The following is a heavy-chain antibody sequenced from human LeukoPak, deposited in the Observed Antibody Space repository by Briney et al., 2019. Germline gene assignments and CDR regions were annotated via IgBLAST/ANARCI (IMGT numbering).Heavy chain of an antibody. V-gene: IGHV5-51*01. CDR2: IYPGDSDT. D-gene: IGHD3-10*01. Sequence: GESLQISCEGSGSIFTSYWIGWGRQLPGKGLEWMGIIYPGDSDTRYSPSFQGQVTISADKSISTAYLQWSSLKASDTAMYYCARGRDYYGSGSYYFNWFDHWGQGTLVTVSS. J-gene: IGHJ5*02. CDR1: GSIFTSYW. CDR3: ARGRDYYGSGSYYFNWFDH.